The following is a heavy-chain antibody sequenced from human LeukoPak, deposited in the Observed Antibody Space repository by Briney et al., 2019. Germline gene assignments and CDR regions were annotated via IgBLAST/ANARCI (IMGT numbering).Heavy chain of an antibody. CDR3: ARDRVGSGWPRPYYFEF. Sequence: ASVKVSCKPSGYTFTGYYLHWLRPAPGQGLDWMGWINPNTGAIMFAEKFRGRVTMTRDTSISTGYMELRGLKSDDTAVYYCARDRVGSGWPRPYYFEFWGQGTPVTVSS. V-gene: IGHV1-2*02. CDR2: INPNTGAI. D-gene: IGHD6-19*01. CDR1: GYTFTGYY. J-gene: IGHJ4*02.